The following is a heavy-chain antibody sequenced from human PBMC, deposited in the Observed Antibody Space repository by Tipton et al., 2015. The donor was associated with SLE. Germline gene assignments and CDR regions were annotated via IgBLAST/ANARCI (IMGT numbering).Heavy chain of an antibody. CDR1: GYTFTSYG. Sequence: QSGAEVKKPGASVKVSCKASGYTFTSYGISWVRQAPGQGLEWMGWISAYNGNTNYAQKLQGRVTITADESTSTAYMELSSLRSEDTAVYYCARGGGYCSSTSCARYYYYGMDVWGQGTTVTVSS. J-gene: IGHJ6*02. D-gene: IGHD2-2*01. V-gene: IGHV1-18*01. CDR2: ISAYNGNT. CDR3: ARGGGYCSSTSCARYYYYGMDV.